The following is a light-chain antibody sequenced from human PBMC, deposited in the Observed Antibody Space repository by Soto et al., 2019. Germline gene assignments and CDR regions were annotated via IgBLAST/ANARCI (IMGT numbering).Light chain of an antibody. J-gene: IGLJ1*01. CDR2: DDN. CDR1: TSNIGGNS. Sequence: QRLLTLPPSVSAARGQKLTISCSGSTSNIGGNSVSWYQQLPVTAPKLLIYDDNKRPSGIPDRFSGSKSGTSATLGITGFQTGDEADYYCGSWDSSLSAYVFGTGTKVTVL. CDR3: GSWDSSLSAYV. V-gene: IGLV1-51*01.